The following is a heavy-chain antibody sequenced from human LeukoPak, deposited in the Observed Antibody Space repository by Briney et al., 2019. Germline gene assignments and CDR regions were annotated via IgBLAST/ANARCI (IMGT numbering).Heavy chain of an antibody. Sequence: GGSLRLSCAASGFTFSSYAMSWVRQAPGKGLEWVSAISGSGGSTYYADSVKGRFIISRDNSKNTLYLQMNSLRGEDTAVYYCAKEDRYYFGSGGPPAMYSWGLGTLVTVSS. CDR3: AKEDRYYFGSGGPPAMYS. J-gene: IGHJ4*02. CDR1: GFTFSSYA. V-gene: IGHV3-23*01. CDR2: ISGSGGST. D-gene: IGHD3-10*01.